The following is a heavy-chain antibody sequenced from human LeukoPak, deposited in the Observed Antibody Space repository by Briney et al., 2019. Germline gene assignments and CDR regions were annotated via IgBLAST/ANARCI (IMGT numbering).Heavy chain of an antibody. Sequence: PSETLSRNCTVSGGSISSSSSYWGWIRQPPGKGLEWIGSIYYSGSTYYNPSLKSRVTISVDTSKNQFSLKLSSVTAADTAVYYCARRGLQLWRHVDCWGQGTLVTVSS. J-gene: IGHJ4*02. CDR3: ARRGLQLWRHVDC. V-gene: IGHV4-39*01. D-gene: IGHD5-18*01. CDR1: GGSISSSSSY. CDR2: IYYSGST.